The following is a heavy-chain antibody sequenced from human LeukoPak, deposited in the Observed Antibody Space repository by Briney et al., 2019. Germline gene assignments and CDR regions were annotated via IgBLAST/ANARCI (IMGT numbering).Heavy chain of an antibody. V-gene: IGHV3-23*01. J-gene: IGHJ4*02. Sequence: GGSLRLSCAASGFAFGNYAMGWVRQAPGKGLEWVSSIDSSGSYTPSADSVKGRFTISRDNSENTVYLQMNSLRAEDTAVYSCAKLFYLWRDAADYWGQGTLVTVSS. D-gene: IGHD3-3*01. CDR2: IDSSGSYT. CDR3: AKLFYLWRDAADY. CDR1: GFAFGNYA.